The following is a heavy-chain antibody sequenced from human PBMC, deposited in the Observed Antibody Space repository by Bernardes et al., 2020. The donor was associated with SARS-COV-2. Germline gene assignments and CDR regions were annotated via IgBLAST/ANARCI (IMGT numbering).Heavy chain of an antibody. V-gene: IGHV3-33*01. J-gene: IGHJ6*02. Sequence: GGSLRLSCAASGFTFSSYGMHWVRQAPGKGLEWVAVIWYDGSNKYYADSVKGRFTISRDNSKNTLYLQMNSLRAEDTAVYYCARDVFYYDFWSGYYTGYYYYGMDVWGQGTTVTVSS. CDR2: IWYDGSNK. CDR1: GFTFSSYG. D-gene: IGHD3-3*01. CDR3: ARDVFYYDFWSGYYTGYYYYGMDV.